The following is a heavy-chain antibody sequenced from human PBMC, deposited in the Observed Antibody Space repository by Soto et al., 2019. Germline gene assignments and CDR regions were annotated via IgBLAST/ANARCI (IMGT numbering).Heavy chain of an antibody. CDR1: GYTFTSYA. Sequence: QVQLVQSGAEVKKPGASVKVSCKASGYTFTSYAMHWVRQAPGQRLEWMGWINAGNGNTKYSQKFQGRVTITRDTSASTAYMELSSLRSEDTAVYYCARWKAMVRTTPYYYYGMDVWGQGTTVTVSS. CDR2: INAGNGNT. J-gene: IGHJ6*02. D-gene: IGHD5-18*01. V-gene: IGHV1-3*01. CDR3: ARWKAMVRTTPYYYYGMDV.